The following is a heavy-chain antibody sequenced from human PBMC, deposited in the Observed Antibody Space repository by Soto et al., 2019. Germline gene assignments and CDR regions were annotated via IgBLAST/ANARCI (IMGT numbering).Heavy chain of an antibody. D-gene: IGHD2-15*01. CDR2: ISSSSSYI. CDR3: ARVDCSGGSCYVVDY. V-gene: IGHV3-21*01. J-gene: IGHJ4*02. Sequence: PGGSLRLSCAASGFTFSSYSMNWVRQAPGKGLEWVSSISSSSSYIYYADSVKGRFTISRDNAKNSLYLQMNSPRAEDTAVYYCARVDCSGGSCYVVDYWGQGTLVTVSS. CDR1: GFTFSSYS.